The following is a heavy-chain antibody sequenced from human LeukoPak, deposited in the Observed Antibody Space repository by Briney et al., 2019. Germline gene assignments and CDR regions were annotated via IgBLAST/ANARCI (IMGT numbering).Heavy chain of an antibody. D-gene: IGHD3-10*01. V-gene: IGHV4-59*01. CDR3: ARVFDSGSQAYFYYMDV. Sequence: SETLSLTCTVSGGSISSYYWSWIRQPPGKGLEWIGNIYYSGSTNYNPSLKSRVTISVDTSKNQFSLKVSSVTAADTAVYYCARVFDSGSQAYFYYMDVWGKGTTVTISS. CDR1: GGSISSYY. CDR2: IYYSGST. J-gene: IGHJ6*03.